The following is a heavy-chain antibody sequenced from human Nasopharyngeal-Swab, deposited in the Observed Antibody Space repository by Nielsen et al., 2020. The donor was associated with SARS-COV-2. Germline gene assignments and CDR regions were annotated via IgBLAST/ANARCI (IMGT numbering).Heavy chain of an antibody. V-gene: IGHV3-11*04. CDR3: AREYAVAGTNHRYYYGMDV. CDR2: ISSSGSTI. CDR1: GFTFSDYY. Sequence: GSLRLSCAASGFTFSDYYMSWIRQAPGKGLEWVSYISSSGSTIYYADSVKGRFTISRDNAKNSLYLQMNSLRAEDTAVYYCAREYAVAGTNHRYYYGMDVWGQGTTVTVSS. D-gene: IGHD6-19*01. J-gene: IGHJ6*02.